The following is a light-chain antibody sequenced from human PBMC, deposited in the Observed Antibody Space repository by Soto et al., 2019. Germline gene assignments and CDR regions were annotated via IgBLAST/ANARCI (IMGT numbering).Light chain of an antibody. J-gene: IGKJ3*01. Sequence: DIQMTQSPSSLSASVGDSVTITCRASQSISNYFNWYQQKPGKAHKLLVYAASSLQSGVPSRFSGSGSGTDFTLTISSLQPEDFATYYCQQSYRTPFTFGPGTKVDIK. CDR2: AAS. CDR1: QSISNY. V-gene: IGKV1-39*01. CDR3: QQSYRTPFT.